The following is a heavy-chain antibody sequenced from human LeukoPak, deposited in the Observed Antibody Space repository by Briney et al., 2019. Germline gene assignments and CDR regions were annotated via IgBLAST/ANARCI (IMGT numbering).Heavy chain of an antibody. D-gene: IGHD3-22*01. V-gene: IGHV1-69*05. Sequence: GASVKVSCKASGYTFTSYDINWVRQAPGQGLEWMGGIIPIFGTANYAQKFQGRVTITTDESTSTAYMELSSLRSEDTAVYYCARDYYDSSGYYYHYFDYWGQGTLVTVSS. CDR3: ARDYYDSSGYYYHYFDY. J-gene: IGHJ4*02. CDR2: IIPIFGTA. CDR1: GYTFTSYD.